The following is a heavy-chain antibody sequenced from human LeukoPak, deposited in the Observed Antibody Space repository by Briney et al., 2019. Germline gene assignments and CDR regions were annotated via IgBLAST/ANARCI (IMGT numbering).Heavy chain of an antibody. V-gene: IGHV4-59*08. CDR1: GGSFSRYY. J-gene: IGHJ4*02. CDR2: IYNIRST. D-gene: IGHD1-26*01. CDR3: ARQPRIVGATDPGYFDF. Sequence: SETLSLTCGFYGGSFSRYYWSWIRQPPGKGLEWIGYIYNIRSTNYNPSLKSRVTISGDTSKNQVSLQLRSVTAADTAVYYCARQPRIVGATDPGYFDFWGQGTLVTVSS.